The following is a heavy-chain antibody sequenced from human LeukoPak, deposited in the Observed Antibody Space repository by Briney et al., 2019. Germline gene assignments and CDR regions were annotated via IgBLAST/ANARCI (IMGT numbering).Heavy chain of an antibody. Sequence: PGRSLRLSCAASGFTFSSYGMHWVHQAPGKGLEWVAVISYDGSNKYYADSVKGRFTISRDNSKNTLYLQMNSLRVEDTAVHYCAKDLVPLPGHNWFDPWGQGTLVTVSS. J-gene: IGHJ5*02. CDR2: ISYDGSNK. V-gene: IGHV3-30*18. CDR3: AKDLVPLPGHNWFDP. CDR1: GFTFSSYG.